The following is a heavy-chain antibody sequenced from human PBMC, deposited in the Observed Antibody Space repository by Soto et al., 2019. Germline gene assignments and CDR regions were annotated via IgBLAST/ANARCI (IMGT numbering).Heavy chain of an antibody. Sequence: QVQLVQSGAEVKKPGASVKVSCKASGYTFTSYDINWVRQATGQGLEWMGWMNPNSGNTGYAQKFQGRVTMTRTTSISTAYMELSSLRSEDTAVYYCARGWYDFWSGISSGMDVWGQGTTVTVSS. V-gene: IGHV1-8*01. CDR1: GYTFTSYD. J-gene: IGHJ6*02. CDR2: MNPNSGNT. CDR3: ARGWYDFWSGISSGMDV. D-gene: IGHD3-3*01.